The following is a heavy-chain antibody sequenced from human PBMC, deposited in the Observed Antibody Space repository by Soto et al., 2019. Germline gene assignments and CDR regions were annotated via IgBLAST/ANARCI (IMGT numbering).Heavy chain of an antibody. Sequence: GGSLRLSCAASGFTVSSNYMSWVRQAPGKGLEWVSVIYSCGSTYYADSVKGRFTISRDNAKNSLYLQMNSLRAEDTGVYYCARAIQTFDNWGQGTLVTVSS. CDR2: IYSCGST. D-gene: IGHD2-2*02. J-gene: IGHJ4*02. CDR3: ARAIQTFDN. V-gene: IGHV3-66*03. CDR1: GFTVSSNY.